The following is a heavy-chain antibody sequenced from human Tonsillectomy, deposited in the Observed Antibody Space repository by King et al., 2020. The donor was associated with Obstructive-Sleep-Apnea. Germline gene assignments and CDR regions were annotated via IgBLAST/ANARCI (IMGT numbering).Heavy chain of an antibody. CDR1: GFTFSSYG. Sequence: VQLVESGGGVVQPGGSLRLSCAASGFTFSSYGMHWVRQAPGKGLEWVAFIRYDGSNKYYADSVKGRFTISRDNSKNTLYLQMNSLRAEDTAVYYCAKGATYYYGSGYFDYWGQGTLVTVSS. CDR3: AKGATYYYGSGYFDY. D-gene: IGHD3-10*01. V-gene: IGHV3-30*02. J-gene: IGHJ4*02. CDR2: IRYDGSNK.